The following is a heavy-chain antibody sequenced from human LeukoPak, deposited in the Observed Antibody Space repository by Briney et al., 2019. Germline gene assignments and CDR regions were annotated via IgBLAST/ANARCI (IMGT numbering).Heavy chain of an antibody. D-gene: IGHD3-10*01. J-gene: IGHJ4*02. V-gene: IGHV3-7*01. CDR1: GFTFSTYW. CDR3: VRNIYGSASL. CDR2: MNQDGSEK. Sequence: AGGSLRLSCAASGFTFSTYWMSWVRQGPGMGLEWVANMNQDGSEKNYVDSVKGRFTISRDNAKNSLYLQMNSLGAEDMAVYFCVRNIYGSASLWGQGTLVTVSS.